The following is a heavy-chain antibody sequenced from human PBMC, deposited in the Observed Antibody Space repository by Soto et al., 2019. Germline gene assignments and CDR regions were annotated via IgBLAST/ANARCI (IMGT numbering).Heavy chain of an antibody. D-gene: IGHD5-18*01. CDR2: IYNSGST. Sequence: QVQLQESGPGLVKPSQTLSLTCTVSGGSISSGGYHWSWIRQHPGKGLEWIGYIYNSGSTYYNPSLKSRVAISGDTSKNQFSLKLSSVTAAGTAVYYCARGHGQGYSYGCFAYWGQGTPVTVSS. J-gene: IGHJ4*02. CDR1: GGSISSGGYH. V-gene: IGHV4-31*03. CDR3: ARGHGQGYSYGCFAY.